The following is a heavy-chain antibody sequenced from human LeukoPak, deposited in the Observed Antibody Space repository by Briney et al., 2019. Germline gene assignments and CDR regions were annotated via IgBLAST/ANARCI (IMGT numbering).Heavy chain of an antibody. D-gene: IGHD2-2*01. V-gene: IGHV5-10-1*01. Sequence: GESPKISCKGSGYSFTSYWISWVRQMPGKGLEWMGRIDPSDSYTNYSPSFQGHVTISADKSISTAYLQWSSLKASDTAMYYCARQRYCSSTSCYDFDYWGQGTLVTVSS. CDR2: IDPSDSYT. J-gene: IGHJ4*02. CDR3: ARQRYCSSTSCYDFDY. CDR1: GYSFTSYW.